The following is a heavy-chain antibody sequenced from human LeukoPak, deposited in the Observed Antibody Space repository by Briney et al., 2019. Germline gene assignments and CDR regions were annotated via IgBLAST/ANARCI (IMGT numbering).Heavy chain of an antibody. D-gene: IGHD3-22*01. Sequence: GGSLRLSCAASGFTFRSYAMSWVRQAPGKGLEWVLAISGSGTSTYYADSVKGRFTISRDNSKNTLYLQMNILRAEDTALYYCEGTYYYDSSDDYWGQGTLVTVSS. CDR1: GFTFRSYA. V-gene: IGHV3-23*01. CDR3: EGTYYYDSSDDY. J-gene: IGHJ4*02. CDR2: ISGSGTST.